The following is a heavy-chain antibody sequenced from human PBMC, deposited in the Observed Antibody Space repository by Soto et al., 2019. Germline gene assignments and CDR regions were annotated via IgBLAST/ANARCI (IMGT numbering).Heavy chain of an antibody. Sequence: GGSLRLSCAASGFTFSSYGMHWVRQAPGKGLEWVAVIWYDASNKYYADSVKGRFTISRDNSKNTLYLQMDSLRAEDTAVYYCARGVSEWARRLPSPLYWGQGTLVTVSS. CDR2: IWYDASNK. J-gene: IGHJ4*02. V-gene: IGHV3-33*01. CDR1: GFTFSSYG. D-gene: IGHD1-26*01. CDR3: ARGVSEWARRLPSPLY.